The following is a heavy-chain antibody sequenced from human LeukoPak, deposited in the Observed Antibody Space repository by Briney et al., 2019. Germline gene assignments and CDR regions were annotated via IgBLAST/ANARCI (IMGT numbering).Heavy chain of an antibody. CDR2: IYYSGST. D-gene: IGHD3-10*01. CDR1: GGSISSYY. Sequence: SETLSLTCTVSGGSISSYYWSWIRQPPGKGLEWIGYIYYSGSTNYNPSLKSRVTISVDTSKNQFSLKLSSVTAADTAVYYCAKAGFGKLFDYWGQGTLVTVSS. V-gene: IGHV4-59*01. J-gene: IGHJ4*02. CDR3: AKAGFGKLFDY.